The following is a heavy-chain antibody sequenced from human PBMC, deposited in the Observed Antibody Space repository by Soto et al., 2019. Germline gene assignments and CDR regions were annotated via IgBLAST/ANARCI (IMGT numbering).Heavy chain of an antibody. D-gene: IGHD2-15*01. J-gene: IGHJ4*02. Sequence: SGPTLVYPTQPLALTCTFSGFSLSKSGMCVSWIRQPPGKALEWLARIDWDDDKYYSTSLKTRLTISKDTSKNQVVLTMTNMDPVDTATYYCARAPYVFCSGGIFDYWGQGTLVTVSS. CDR1: GFSLSKSGMC. V-gene: IGHV2-70*11. CDR2: IDWDDDK. CDR3: ARAPYVFCSGGIFDY.